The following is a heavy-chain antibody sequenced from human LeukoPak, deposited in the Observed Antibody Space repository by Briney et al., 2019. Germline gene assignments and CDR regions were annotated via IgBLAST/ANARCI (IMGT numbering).Heavy chain of an antibody. CDR3: ARDKAVAGPFDY. D-gene: IGHD6-19*01. J-gene: IGHJ4*02. CDR2: ISGSGGST. Sequence: PGGSLRLSCAASGFTFSDYAMSWVRQAPGKGLEWVSTISGSGGSTYYADSVKGRFTISRDSSKNTLYLQMNSLRAEDTAVYYCARDKAVAGPFDYWGQGTLVTVSS. V-gene: IGHV3-23*01. CDR1: GFTFSDYA.